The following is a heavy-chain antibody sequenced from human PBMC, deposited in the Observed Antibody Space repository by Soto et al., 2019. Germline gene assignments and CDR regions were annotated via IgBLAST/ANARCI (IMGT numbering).Heavy chain of an antibody. V-gene: IGHV4-31*03. CDR3: ARDLRGRGSGRFDP. Sequence: SETLSLTCTLSGDPITSGGFYWTWIRQHPAKGLEWIGYIYYSGVTYYNPSLKSRATISVDTSKNQFSLNLSSVSAADTAMYYCARDLRGRGSGRFDPWGQGTLVTVSS. J-gene: IGHJ5*02. D-gene: IGHD3-10*01. CDR2: IYYSGVT. CDR1: GDPITSGGFY.